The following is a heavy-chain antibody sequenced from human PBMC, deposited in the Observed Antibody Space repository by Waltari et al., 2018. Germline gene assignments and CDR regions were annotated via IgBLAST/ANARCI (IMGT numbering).Heavy chain of an antibody. CDR3: ASTTGTTPPFDY. CDR1: GGSISSGRYY. J-gene: IGHJ4*02. D-gene: IGHD1-1*01. Sequence: QVQLQESGPGLVKPSQTLSLTCTVSGGSISSGRYYWSLIRQPAGKGLEWIGRIYTSGSTNYNPSLKSRVTISVDTSKNQFSLKLSSVTAADTAVYYCASTTGTTPPFDYWGQGTLVTVSS. CDR2: IYTSGST. V-gene: IGHV4-61*02.